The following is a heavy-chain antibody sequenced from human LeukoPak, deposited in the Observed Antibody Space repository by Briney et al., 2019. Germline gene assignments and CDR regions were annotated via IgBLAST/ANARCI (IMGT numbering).Heavy chain of an antibody. D-gene: IGHD3-10*01. CDR3: ARANYGSGSGGNYFDY. CDR1: GDSISSSGYS. Sequence: SETLSLTCIVSGDSISSSGYSWGWIRQPPGKGLEWIGNIYYSGSTYYNPSLKSRLTISVDTSKNQFSLKLSSVTAADTAVYYCARANYGSGSGGNYFDYWGQGTLVTVSS. V-gene: IGHV4-39*07. J-gene: IGHJ4*02. CDR2: IYYSGST.